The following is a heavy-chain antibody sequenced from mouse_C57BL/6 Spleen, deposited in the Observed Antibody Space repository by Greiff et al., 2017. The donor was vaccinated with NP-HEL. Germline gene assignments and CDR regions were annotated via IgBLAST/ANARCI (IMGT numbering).Heavy chain of an antibody. V-gene: IGHV1-69*01. Sequence: QVQLQQPGAELVMPGASVKLSCKASGYTFTSYWMHWVKQRPGQGLEWIGEIDPSDSYTNYNQKFKGKSTLTVDKSSSTAYMQLSSLTSEDSAVYYCARKGGWDDFDYWGQGTTLTVSS. J-gene: IGHJ2*01. CDR3: ARKGGWDDFDY. CDR2: IDPSDSYT. D-gene: IGHD4-1*01. CDR1: GYTFTSYW.